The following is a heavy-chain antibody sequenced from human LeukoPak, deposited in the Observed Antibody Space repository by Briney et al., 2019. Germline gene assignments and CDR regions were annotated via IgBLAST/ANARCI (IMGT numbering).Heavy chain of an antibody. CDR3: AKAQGRRCSSTSCYHTFDY. V-gene: IGHV3-9*01. CDR1: GFTFDDYA. CDR2: ISWNSGSI. J-gene: IGHJ4*02. Sequence: GGSLRLSCAASGFTFDDYAMHWVRQAPGKGLEWVSGISWNSGSIGYADSVKGRFTISRDNAKNSLYLQMNSLRAEDTALYYCAKAQGRRCSSTSCYHTFDYWGQGTLVTVSS. D-gene: IGHD2-2*01.